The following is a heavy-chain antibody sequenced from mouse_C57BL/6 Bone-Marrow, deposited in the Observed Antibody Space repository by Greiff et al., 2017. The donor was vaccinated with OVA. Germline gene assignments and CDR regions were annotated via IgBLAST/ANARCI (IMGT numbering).Heavy chain of an antibody. V-gene: IGHV1-52*01. Sequence: VQLQQPGAELVRPGSSVKLSCKASGYTFTSYWMHWVKQRPIQGLEWIGNIDPSDSETHYNQKFKDKATLTVDKSSSTAYMQLSSLTSEDSAVYYCAREALTTEYYFDYWGQGTTLTVSS. CDR3: AREALTTEYYFDY. CDR2: IDPSDSET. CDR1: GYTFTSYW. J-gene: IGHJ2*01. D-gene: IGHD1-1*01.